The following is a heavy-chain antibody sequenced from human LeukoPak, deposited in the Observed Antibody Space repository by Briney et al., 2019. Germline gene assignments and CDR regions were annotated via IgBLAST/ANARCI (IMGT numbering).Heavy chain of an antibody. J-gene: IGHJ3*02. D-gene: IGHD3-10*01. CDR1: GFTFSSYW. Sequence: GGSLRLSCAASGFTFSSYWMSWVRQAPGKGLEWVAHIKQDGSEKYYVDTVKGRFTISRDNAKNSLYLQMNSLRAEDTAVYYCARDRWFGELFHDAFDIWGQGTMVTVSS. CDR2: IKQDGSEK. CDR3: ARDRWFGELFHDAFDI. V-gene: IGHV3-7*03.